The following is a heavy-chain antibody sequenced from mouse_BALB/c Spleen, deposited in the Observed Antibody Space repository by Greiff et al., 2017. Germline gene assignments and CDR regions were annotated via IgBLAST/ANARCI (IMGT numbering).Heavy chain of an antibody. J-gene: IGHJ3*01. Sequence: EVKLVESGGGLVQPGGSMKLSCAASGFTFSNYWMNWVRQSPEKGLEWVAEIRLKSNNYATHYAESVKGRFTISRDDSKSSVYLQMNNLRAKDTGIYYCTCGNYPAWFAYWGQGTLVTVSA. V-gene: IGHV6-6*02. CDR3: TCGNYPAWFAY. CDR1: GFTFSNYW. D-gene: IGHD2-1*01. CDR2: IRLKSNNYAT.